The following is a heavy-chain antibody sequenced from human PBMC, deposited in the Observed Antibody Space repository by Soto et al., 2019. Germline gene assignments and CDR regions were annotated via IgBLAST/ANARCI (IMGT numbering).Heavy chain of an antibody. CDR2: LTDSGDST. J-gene: IGHJ4*02. CDR3: AKKSSGNSYFYFDY. Sequence: PGGSLRLSCAASGFTFSTYAMSWVRQAPGTGLEWVSALTDSGDSTYYADSVKGRFTISRDNSKNTLYLQMNSLRAEDTAVYYCAKKSSGNSYFYFDYWGQGALVTVSS. V-gene: IGHV3-23*01. D-gene: IGHD1-26*01. CDR1: GFTFSTYA.